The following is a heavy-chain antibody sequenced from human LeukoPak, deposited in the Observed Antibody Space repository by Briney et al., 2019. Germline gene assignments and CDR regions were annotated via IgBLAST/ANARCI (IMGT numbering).Heavy chain of an antibody. CDR3: ARVDTDTSGYYFDY. CDR1: GFTFSSYW. Sequence: RGSLRLSCAASGFTFSSYWMHWVRQAPGKGLVWVSRINNDGSSIRYADSVKGRFTISRDNAKNTRYLQMNSLSAEDTALYYCARVDTDTSGYYFDYWGQGTLVTASS. CDR2: INNDGSSI. D-gene: IGHD6-19*01. V-gene: IGHV3-74*01. J-gene: IGHJ4*02.